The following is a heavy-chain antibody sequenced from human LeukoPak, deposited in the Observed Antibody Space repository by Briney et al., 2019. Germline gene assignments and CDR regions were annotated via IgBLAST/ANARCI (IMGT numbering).Heavy chain of an antibody. CDR3: ASHGIGGNDDRHFDS. J-gene: IGHJ4*02. Sequence: GGALKILFKGFSYNLTNYWIGWVRQVPGKGLGGIGIIYPGNSDTRYSPSFQGQVTISADKSISTAYLQRSSLKTSDTAMYYCASHGIGGNDDRHFDSWGQGTLVTVSS. CDR1: SYNLTNYW. V-gene: IGHV5-51*01. CDR2: IYPGNSDT. D-gene: IGHD3-16*01.